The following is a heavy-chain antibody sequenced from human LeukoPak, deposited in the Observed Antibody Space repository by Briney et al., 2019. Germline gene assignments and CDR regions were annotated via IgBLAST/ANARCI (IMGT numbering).Heavy chain of an antibody. D-gene: IGHD3-10*01. CDR2: INPSGGST. CDR1: GYTFTSYY. Sequence: ASVKVSCKVSGYTFTSYYMHWMRQAPGQGLEWMGIINPSGGSTSYAQKFQGRVTMTRDTSTSTVYMELSSLRSEDTAVYYCARDLYSGSGRGPNDYWGQGTLVTVSS. V-gene: IGHV1-46*01. CDR3: ARDLYSGSGRGPNDY. J-gene: IGHJ4*02.